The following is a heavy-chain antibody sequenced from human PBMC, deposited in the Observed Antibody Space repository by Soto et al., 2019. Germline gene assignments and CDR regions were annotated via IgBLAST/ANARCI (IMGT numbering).Heavy chain of an antibody. CDR1: GYSFTSYW. CDR2: IYPGDSDT. CDR3: ARRSRSGYNHIGAFDI. D-gene: IGHD1-1*01. Sequence: GESLKISCKGSGYSFTSYWIGWVRQMPGKGLEWMGIIYPGDSDTRYSPSFQGQVTISADKSISTAYLQWSSLKASDTAMYYCARRSRSGYNHIGAFDIWGQGTMVTVSS. J-gene: IGHJ3*02. V-gene: IGHV5-51*01.